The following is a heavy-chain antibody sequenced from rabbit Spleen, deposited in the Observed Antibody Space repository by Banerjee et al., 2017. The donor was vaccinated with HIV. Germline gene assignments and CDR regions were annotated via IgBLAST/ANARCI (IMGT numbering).Heavy chain of an antibody. V-gene: IGHV1S40*01. CDR3: ARDLPDIIGWNFGW. J-gene: IGHJ6*01. D-gene: IGHD4-1*01. CDR1: GVSFSSSSY. CDR2: IEADGSGFT. Sequence: QSLEESGGDLVKPGASLTLTCTASGVSFSSSSYMCWVRQAPGKGLEWITCIEADGSGFTYFATWAKGRFTISKTSSTTVTLQMTSLTAADTATYFCARDLPDIIGWNFGWWGPGTLVTVS.